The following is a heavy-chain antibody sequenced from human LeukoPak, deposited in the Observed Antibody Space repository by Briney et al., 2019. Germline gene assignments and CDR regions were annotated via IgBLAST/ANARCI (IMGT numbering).Heavy chain of an antibody. J-gene: IGHJ4*02. CDR3: AKESVKYSSSGEGQK. D-gene: IGHD6-13*01. CDR2: ISGSGGST. Sequence: PGGSLRLSCAASGFTFSSYAMSCVRQAPGKGLESVSAISGSGGSTYYADSVEGRFPISRDNSKNTMYLQMNSLRAEDTAVYYCAKESVKYSSSGEGQKWGQGTLVTVSS. CDR1: GFTFSSYA. V-gene: IGHV3-23*01.